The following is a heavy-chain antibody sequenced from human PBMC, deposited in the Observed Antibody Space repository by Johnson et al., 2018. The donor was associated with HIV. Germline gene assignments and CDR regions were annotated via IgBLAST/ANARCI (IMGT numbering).Heavy chain of an antibody. J-gene: IGHJ3*02. CDR3: ARPYILLQLVSAFDI. CDR2: IYSGDNT. CDR1: GFAVSSKT. V-gene: IGHV3-53*05. Sequence: VQLVETGGGLIQPGGSLRLSCAASGFAVSSKTMSWVRQAPGKGLEWVSLIYSGDNTYYADSVKGRFTISRDNSKNTLYLQMNSLRDEDTAVYCCARPYILLQLVSAFDIWGQGTMVTVAS. D-gene: IGHD6-6*01.